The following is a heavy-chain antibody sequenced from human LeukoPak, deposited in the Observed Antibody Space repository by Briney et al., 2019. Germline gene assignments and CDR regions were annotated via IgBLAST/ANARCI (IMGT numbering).Heavy chain of an antibody. CDR2: IIPIFGTA. D-gene: IGHD3-9*01. V-gene: IGHV1-69*01. CDR3: ARSNYDILTGYYDDY. Sequence: ASVKVSCKASGGTFSSYAISWVRQAPGQGLEWMGGIIPIFGTANYAQKFQGRVTITADESTSTAYMELSSLRSEDTAVYYCARSNYDILTGYYDDYWGQGTLVTVSS. J-gene: IGHJ4*02. CDR1: GGTFSSYA.